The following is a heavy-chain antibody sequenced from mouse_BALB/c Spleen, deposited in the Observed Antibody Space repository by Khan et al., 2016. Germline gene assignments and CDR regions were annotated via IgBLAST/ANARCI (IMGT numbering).Heavy chain of an antibody. Sequence: EVQLQESGPGLVKPSQSLSLTCTVTGYSITSDYAWNWIRQFPGNKLEWMGYIRYSGNTKYNPSLQSRISITPDTSANQFFLQLNSVTIEDTATYYCARLYGGDFDYWGQGTTLTVSS. D-gene: IGHD1-1*01. CDR3: ARLYGGDFDY. J-gene: IGHJ2*01. V-gene: IGHV3-2*02. CDR1: GYSITSDYA. CDR2: IRYSGNT.